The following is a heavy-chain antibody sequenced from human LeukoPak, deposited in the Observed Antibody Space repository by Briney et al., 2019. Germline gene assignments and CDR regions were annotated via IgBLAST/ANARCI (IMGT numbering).Heavy chain of an antibody. V-gene: IGHV3-23*01. Sequence: GRSLRLSCAASGFTFSNNAMTWVRQAPGKGLECVSAITGTTATGDPPYYADSVKGRFTISRDNSRNTLYLQLNDLRAEDTAIYYCAKAFGTNGYFQLPIDFWGQGTLVTVSS. CDR1: GFTFSNNA. D-gene: IGHD2-8*01. CDR2: ITGTTATGDPP. J-gene: IGHJ4*02. CDR3: AKAFGTNGYFQLPIDF.